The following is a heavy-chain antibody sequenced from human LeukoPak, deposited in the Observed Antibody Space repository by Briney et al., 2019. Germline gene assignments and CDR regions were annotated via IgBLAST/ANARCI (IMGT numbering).Heavy chain of an antibody. Sequence: GGSLRLSCTASGFTFGDYAMSWFRQAPGKGLEWVGFIRSKAYGGTTEYAASVKGRFTISRDDSKSIAYLQMNSQKTEDTAVYYCTGENLELRLGYYYYYMDVWGKGTTVTVSS. V-gene: IGHV3-49*03. CDR2: IRSKAYGGTT. CDR3: TGENLELRLGYYYYYMDV. D-gene: IGHD1-7*01. CDR1: GFTFGDYA. J-gene: IGHJ6*03.